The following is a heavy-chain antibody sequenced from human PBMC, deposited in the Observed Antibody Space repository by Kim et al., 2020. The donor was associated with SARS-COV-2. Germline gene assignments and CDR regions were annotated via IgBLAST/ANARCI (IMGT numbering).Heavy chain of an antibody. CDR1: GYTLTELS. V-gene: IGHV1-24*01. J-gene: IGHJ6*02. Sequence: ASVKVSCKVSGYTLTELSMHWVRQAPGKGLEWMGGFDPEDGETIYAQKFQGRVTMTEDTSTDTAYMELSSLRSEDTAVYYCATEWFGELLSPPRGYGMDVWGQGTTVAVSS. D-gene: IGHD3-10*01. CDR2: FDPEDGET. CDR3: ATEWFGELLSPPRGYGMDV.